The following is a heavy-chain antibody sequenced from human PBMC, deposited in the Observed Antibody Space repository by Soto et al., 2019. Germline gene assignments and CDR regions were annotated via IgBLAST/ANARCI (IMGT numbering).Heavy chain of an antibody. V-gene: IGHV4-39*01. J-gene: IGHJ4*02. CDR2: IYYSGST. D-gene: IGHD2-15*01. CDR3: ASRDSSPPDRD. Sequence: QLQLQESGPGLVKPSETLSLTCTVSGGSISSSSYYWGWIRQPPGKGLEWIGTIYYSGSTYYNPSVTXPXAXSXXPSQHPFSLLLTSVTAADTAGYYCASRDSSPPDRDWGQGTLVTVSS. CDR1: GGSISSSSYY.